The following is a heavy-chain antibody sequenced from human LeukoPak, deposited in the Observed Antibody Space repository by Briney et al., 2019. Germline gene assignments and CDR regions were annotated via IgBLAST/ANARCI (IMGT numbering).Heavy chain of an antibody. CDR2: IYWNDDK. CDR1: GFSLSTSGVG. Sequence: SGPTPVKPTQTLTLTCTFSGFSLSTSGVGVGWIRQPPGKALEWLALIYWNDDKRYSPSLKSRLTITKDTSKNQVVLTMTNMDPVDTATYYCAHRGSSSDAFDIWGQGTMVTVSS. CDR3: AHRGSSSDAFDI. J-gene: IGHJ3*02. V-gene: IGHV2-5*01. D-gene: IGHD6-13*01.